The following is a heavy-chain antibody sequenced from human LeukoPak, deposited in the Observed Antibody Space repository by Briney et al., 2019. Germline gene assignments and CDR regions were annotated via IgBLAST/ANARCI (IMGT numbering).Heavy chain of an antibody. CDR1: GYTFNNHY. V-gene: IGHV1-46*02. Sequence: ASVKVSCKASGYTFNNHYMYWVRQAPGQGLEWMGVINPSGGSTSYAQKFQGRVTITADESTSTAYMELSSLRSEDTAVYYCARVRWELPHGLDYWGQGTLVTVSS. J-gene: IGHJ4*02. D-gene: IGHD1-26*01. CDR2: INPSGGST. CDR3: ARVRWELPHGLDY.